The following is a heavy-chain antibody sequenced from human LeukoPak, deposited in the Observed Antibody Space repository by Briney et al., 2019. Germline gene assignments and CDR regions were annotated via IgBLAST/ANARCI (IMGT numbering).Heavy chain of an antibody. CDR3: ARDPTGTTLSFAY. V-gene: IGHV3-21*01. Sequence: GGSLRLSWAASGFTFSSYSMNWVRQAPGKGLEWVSSISSSSSYIYYADSVTGRFTISRDNAKNSLYLQMTSLRAEDTAVSYCARDPTGTTLSFAYWGQGTLVTVSS. J-gene: IGHJ4*02. D-gene: IGHD1-7*01. CDR2: ISSSSSYI. CDR1: GFTFSSYS.